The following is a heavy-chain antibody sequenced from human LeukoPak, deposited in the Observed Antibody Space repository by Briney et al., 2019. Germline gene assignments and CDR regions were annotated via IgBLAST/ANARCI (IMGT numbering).Heavy chain of an antibody. D-gene: IGHD6-19*01. CDR1: GGSVRSDY. Sequence: SETLSLTCSVSGGSVRSDYWNWIRQPAGKGLEWIGRIQSSGTTNYNPSLKSRLTKSVDTSKNQFSLKLSSVTAADTAVYYCARDSGSGWYGQWGQGTLVTVSS. CDR3: ARDSGSGWYGQ. J-gene: IGHJ4*02. V-gene: IGHV4-4*07. CDR2: IQSSGTT.